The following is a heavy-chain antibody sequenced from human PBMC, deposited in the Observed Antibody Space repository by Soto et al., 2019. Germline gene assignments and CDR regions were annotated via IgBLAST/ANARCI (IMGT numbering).Heavy chain of an antibody. CDR2: INCNGGST. V-gene: IGHV3-20*04. J-gene: IGHJ3*02. CDR1: GFTFGDYG. CDR3: AREELGFGYGI. Sequence: GGSLRLSCAASGFTFGDYGMSWVHQAPGKGLEWVSGINCNGGSTGYADSVKGRFTISSDNAKNSLYLQMHSLRAEDTALYYCAREELGFGYGIWGQGTMVTVSS. D-gene: IGHD3-10*01.